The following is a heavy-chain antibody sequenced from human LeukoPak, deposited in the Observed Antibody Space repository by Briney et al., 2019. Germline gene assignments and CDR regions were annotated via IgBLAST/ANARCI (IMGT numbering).Heavy chain of an antibody. J-gene: IGHJ6*02. CDR3: ARVWCPDLVVIIPYYYYGMDV. Sequence: GASVKVSCKASGYTFTSYGISWVRQAPGQGLEWMGWISAYNGNTNYAQKLQGRVTMTTDTSTSTAYMELRSLRSDDTAVYYCARVWCPDLVVIIPYYYYGMDVWGQGTTVTASS. CDR2: ISAYNGNT. V-gene: IGHV1-18*01. CDR1: GYTFTSYG. D-gene: IGHD3-3*01.